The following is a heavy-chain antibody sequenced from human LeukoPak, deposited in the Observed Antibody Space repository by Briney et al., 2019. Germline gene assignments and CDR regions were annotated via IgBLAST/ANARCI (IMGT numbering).Heavy chain of an antibody. Sequence: SETLSLTCTVSGGSISSYYWSWIRQPPGKGLEWIGYIYYSGSTNYNPSLKSRVTISVDKSKNQLPLKLSSVTAADTAVYYCARALDYGGPDAFDIWGQGTMVTVSS. CDR3: ARALDYGGPDAFDI. CDR2: IYYSGST. J-gene: IGHJ3*02. V-gene: IGHV4-59*01. CDR1: GGSISSYY. D-gene: IGHD4-17*01.